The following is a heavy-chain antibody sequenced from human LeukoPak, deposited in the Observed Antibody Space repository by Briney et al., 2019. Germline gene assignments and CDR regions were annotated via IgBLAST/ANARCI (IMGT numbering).Heavy chain of an antibody. CDR3: TREPTRRGYSYVDF. CDR2: IKHDGGEK. Sequence: GGSLRLSCTASGFTFSTYWMSWVRQAPGKGLEWVANIKHDGGEKYYVDSVKGRFTISRDNAQNSLYLQLNSLRAEDTAVYHRTREPTRRGYSYVDFWGQGTLVTVSS. D-gene: IGHD5-18*01. J-gene: IGHJ4*02. CDR1: GFTFSTYW. V-gene: IGHV3-7*04.